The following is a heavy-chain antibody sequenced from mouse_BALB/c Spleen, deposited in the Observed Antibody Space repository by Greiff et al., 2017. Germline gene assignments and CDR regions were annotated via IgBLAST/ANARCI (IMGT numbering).Heavy chain of an antibody. CDR3: ARSPSMITTWYFDV. CDR1: GDSITSGY. J-gene: IGHJ1*01. Sequence: EVQLVESGPSLVKPSQTLSLTCSVTGDSITSGYWNWIRKFPGNKLEYMGYISYSGSTYYNPSLKSRISITRDTSKNQYYLQLNSVTTEDTATYYCARSPSMITTWYFDVWGAGTTVTVSS. CDR2: ISYSGST. V-gene: IGHV3-8*02. D-gene: IGHD2-4*01.